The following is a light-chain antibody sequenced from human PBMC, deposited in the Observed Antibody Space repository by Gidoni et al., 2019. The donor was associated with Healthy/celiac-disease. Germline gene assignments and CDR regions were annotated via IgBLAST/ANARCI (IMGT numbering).Light chain of an antibody. V-gene: IGLV2-23*02. CDR2: EVS. CDR1: SSDVGSYNL. CDR3: CSYAGSSYV. J-gene: IGLJ1*01. Sequence: QSAPTPPASVSGSPGQSITISCTGTSSDVGSYNLVSWYQQHPGKAPKLMIYEVSKRPSGVSNRFSGSKSGNTASLTISGLQAEDEADYYCCSYAGSSYVFGTGTKVTVL.